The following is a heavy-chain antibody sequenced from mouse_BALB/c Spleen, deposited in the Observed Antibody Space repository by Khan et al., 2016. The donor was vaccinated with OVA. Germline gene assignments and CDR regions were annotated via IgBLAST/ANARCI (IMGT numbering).Heavy chain of an antibody. Sequence: QVQLKESGPGLVAPSQSLSITCTISGFSLTNYGVHWVRQPPGKGLEWLVVIRNDGNTAYNSALKSRLTISKDNSKSQVFLKMNSLQTDDTAMYFCARQPYYQYNIVDYWGQGTSVTVSS. D-gene: IGHD2-10*01. V-gene: IGHV2-6-1*01. CDR2: IRNDGNT. CDR1: GFSLTNYG. CDR3: ARQPYYQYNIVDY. J-gene: IGHJ4*01.